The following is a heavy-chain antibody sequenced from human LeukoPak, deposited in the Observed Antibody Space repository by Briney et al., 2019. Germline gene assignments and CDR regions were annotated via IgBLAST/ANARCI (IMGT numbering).Heavy chain of an antibody. D-gene: IGHD6-19*01. CDR2: MNPNGGQT. Sequence: ASVKVSCKASGYTFTSYDINWVRQATGQGPEWMGWMNPNGGQTNYAQSLQGRVTMTRNTSTSTAYMDLSSLRSEDTAVYYCTRRSVAGTFEYWGQGTLVTVSS. V-gene: IGHV1-8*01. CDR1: GYTFTSYD. J-gene: IGHJ4*02. CDR3: TRRSVAGTFEY.